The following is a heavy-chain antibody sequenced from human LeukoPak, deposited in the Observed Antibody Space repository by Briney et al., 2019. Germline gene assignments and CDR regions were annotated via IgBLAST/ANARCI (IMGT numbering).Heavy chain of an antibody. D-gene: IGHD5-18*01. J-gene: IGHJ4*02. CDR1: GGTFTSYA. CDR2: IIPILGIA. Sequence: SVKVSCKASGGTFTSYAISWVRQAPGQGLEWMGRIIPILGIANYAQKFQGRVTITADKSTSTAYMELSSLRSEDTAVYYCARGDTAMAYDYWGQGTLVTVSS. CDR3: ARGDTAMAYDY. V-gene: IGHV1-69*04.